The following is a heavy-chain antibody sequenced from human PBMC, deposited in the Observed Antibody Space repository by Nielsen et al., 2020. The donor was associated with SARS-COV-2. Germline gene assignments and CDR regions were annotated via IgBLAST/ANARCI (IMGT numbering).Heavy chain of an antibody. Sequence: SLKISCAASGFTFDDYAMHWVRQAPGKGLEWVSGISWTSGSIGYADSVKGRFTISRDNAKNSLYLQMNSLRAEDTALYYCAKDIVVDYYYYGMDVWGQGTTVTASS. CDR3: AKDIVVDYYYYGMDV. CDR1: GFTFDDYA. D-gene: IGHD2-21*01. J-gene: IGHJ6*02. CDR2: ISWTSGSI. V-gene: IGHV3-9*01.